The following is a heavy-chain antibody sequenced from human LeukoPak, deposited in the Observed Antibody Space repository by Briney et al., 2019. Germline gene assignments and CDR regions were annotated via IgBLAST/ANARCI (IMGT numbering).Heavy chain of an antibody. CDR1: GGSISNYY. CDR3: ARVAGVLWFGEFPFDY. J-gene: IGHJ4*02. D-gene: IGHD3-10*01. V-gene: IGHV4-59*12. CDR2: IYYSGST. Sequence: SETLSLTCTVSGGSISNYYWSLIRQPPGKGLECIGYIYYSGSTNYNPSLKSRVTISVDTSKNQFSLKLSSVTAADTAVYYCARVAGVLWFGEFPFDYWGQGTLVTVSS.